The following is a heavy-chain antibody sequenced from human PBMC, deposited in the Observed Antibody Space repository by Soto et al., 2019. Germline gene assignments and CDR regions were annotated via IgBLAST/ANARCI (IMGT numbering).Heavy chain of an antibody. J-gene: IGHJ5*02. Sequence: SETLSLTCTVSGGSISSSSYYWGWIRQPPGKGLEWIGSIYYSGSTYYNPSLKSRVTISVDTSKNQFSLKLSSVTAADTAVYYCARHGCPGDYSCNWFDPWGQGTLVTVSS. CDR3: ARHGCPGDYSCNWFDP. V-gene: IGHV4-39*01. D-gene: IGHD2-15*01. CDR1: GGSISSSSYY. CDR2: IYYSGST.